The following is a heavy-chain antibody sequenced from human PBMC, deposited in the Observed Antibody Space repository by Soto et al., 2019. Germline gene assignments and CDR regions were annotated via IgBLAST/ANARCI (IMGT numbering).Heavy chain of an antibody. CDR1: GYIFTDYW. J-gene: IGHJ4*02. D-gene: IGHD2-15*01. V-gene: IGHV5-51*01. CDR3: TRLISPVAARPS. Sequence: PGEPLKISCKGSGYIFTDYWIAWVRQMPGKAPESMWIIYPGDSDTRHSPSFKGQVTISADKSINTAYLQWSSLKASDTAMYYCTRLISPVAARPSWGQGTLVTVSS. CDR2: IYPGDSDT.